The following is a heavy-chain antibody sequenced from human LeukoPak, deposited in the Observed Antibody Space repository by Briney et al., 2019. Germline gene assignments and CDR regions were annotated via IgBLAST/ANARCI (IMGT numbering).Heavy chain of an antibody. J-gene: IGHJ4*02. CDR1: GFTFSSYE. CDR2: ISSSGSTI. Sequence: GGSLRLSCAASGFTFSSYEMNWVRQAPGKGLEWVSYISSSGSTIYYADSVKGRFTISRDNAKNSLCLQMNSLRAEDTAVYYCARDNRDYDSSGYPSHFDYWGQGTLVTVSS. V-gene: IGHV3-48*03. D-gene: IGHD3-22*01. CDR3: ARDNRDYDSSGYPSHFDY.